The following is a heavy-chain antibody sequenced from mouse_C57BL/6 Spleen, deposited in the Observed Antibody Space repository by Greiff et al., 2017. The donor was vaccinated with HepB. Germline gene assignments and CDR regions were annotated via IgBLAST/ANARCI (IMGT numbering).Heavy chain of an antibody. CDR3: ARDADTRVYFDV. D-gene: IGHD3-3*01. CDR2: ISDGGSYT. Sequence: EVKLVESGGGLVKPGGSLKLSCAASGFTFSSYAMSWVRQTPEKRLEWVATISDGGSYTYYPDNVKGRFTISRDNAKNNLYLQMSHLKSEDTAMYYCARDADTRVYFDVWGTGTTVTVSS. V-gene: IGHV5-4*01. CDR1: GFTFSSYA. J-gene: IGHJ1*03.